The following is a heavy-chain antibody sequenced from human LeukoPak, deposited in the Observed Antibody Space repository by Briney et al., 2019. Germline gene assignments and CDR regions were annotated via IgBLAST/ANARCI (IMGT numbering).Heavy chain of an antibody. CDR3: ARGQCSGGSCYFGY. CDR2: INHIGST. J-gene: IGHJ4*02. CDR1: GFTFSSYS. D-gene: IGHD2-15*01. Sequence: PGGSLRLSCAASGFTFSSYSMNWIRHPPGKGREWGGEINHIGSTNYNPSLKSRGTISVDTSKNQFSLKLSSVTAADTAVYYCARGQCSGGSCYFGYWGQGTLVTVSS. V-gene: IGHV4-34*01.